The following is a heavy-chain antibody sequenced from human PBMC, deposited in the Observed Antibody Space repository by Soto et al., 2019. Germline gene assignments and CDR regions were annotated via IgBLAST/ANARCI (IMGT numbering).Heavy chain of an antibody. CDR3: ARALGTTANDAFDI. CDR1: GFTFSSYS. J-gene: IGHJ3*02. CDR2: ISSSSSYI. Sequence: PGGSLRLSCAASGFTFSSYSMNWVRQAPGKGLEWVSSISSSSSYIYYADSVKGRFTISRDNAKNSLYLQMNSLRAEDTAVYYCARALGTTANDAFDIWGQGTMVTVSS. D-gene: IGHD4-17*01. V-gene: IGHV3-21*01.